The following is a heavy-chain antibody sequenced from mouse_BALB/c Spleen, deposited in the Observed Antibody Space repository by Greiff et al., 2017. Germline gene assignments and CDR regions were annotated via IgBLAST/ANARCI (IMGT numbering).Heavy chain of an antibody. CDR2: ISYSGST. CDR3: ARSGWLPYYYAMDY. CDR1: GYSITSDYA. Sequence: EVQRVESGPGLVKPSQSLSLTCTVTGYSITSDYAWNWIRQFPGNKLEWMGYISYSGSTSYNPSLKSRISITRDTSKNQFFLQLNSVTTEDTATYYGARSGWLPYYYAMDYWGQGTSVTVSS. J-gene: IGHJ4*01. D-gene: IGHD2-3*01. V-gene: IGHV3-2*02.